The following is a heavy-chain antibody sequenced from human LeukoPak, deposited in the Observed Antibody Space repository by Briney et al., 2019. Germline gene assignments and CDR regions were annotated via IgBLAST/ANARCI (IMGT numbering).Heavy chain of an antibody. J-gene: IGHJ6*03. CDR2: LSGSGGTT. D-gene: IGHD4-17*01. CDR1: GFTFSSHA. Sequence: PGGSLRLSCAASGFTFSSHAMSWVRQAPGKGLEWVSSLSGSGGTTYHADSVKGRFSISRDNSKNTLYLQLNRLRAEDTAVYYCAKGGSTSRVTTSRVVFGYYYYLDVWGKGTPVTVSS. V-gene: IGHV3-23*01. CDR3: AKGGSTSRVTTSRVVFGYYYYLDV.